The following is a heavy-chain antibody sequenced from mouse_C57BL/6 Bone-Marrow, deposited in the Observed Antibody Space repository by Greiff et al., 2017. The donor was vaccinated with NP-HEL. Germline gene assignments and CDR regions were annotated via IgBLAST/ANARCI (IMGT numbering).Heavy chain of an antibody. J-gene: IGHJ4*01. Sequence: EVQRVESGGGLVQPGGSMKLSCAASGFTFSDAWMDWVRQSPEKGLEWVAEIRNKANNHATYYAESVKGRFTISRDDSKSSVYLQMNSLRAEDTGIYYCTRDGYYPYYAMDYWGQGTSVTVSS. D-gene: IGHD2-3*01. CDR3: TRDGYYPYYAMDY. CDR1: GFTFSDAW. V-gene: IGHV6-6*01. CDR2: IRNKANNHAT.